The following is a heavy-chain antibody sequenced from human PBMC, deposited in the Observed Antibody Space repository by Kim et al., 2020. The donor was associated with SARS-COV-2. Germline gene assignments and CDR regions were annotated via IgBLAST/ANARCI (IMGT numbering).Heavy chain of an antibody. CDR3: AREAMIVVEEVYFDY. V-gene: IGHV1-18*01. D-gene: IGHD3-22*01. J-gene: IGHJ4*02. CDR2: ISAYNGNT. CDR1: GYTFTSYG. Sequence: ASVKVSCKASGYTFTSYGISWVRQAPGQGLEWMGWISAYNGNTNYAQKLQGRVTMTTDTSTSTAYMELRSLRSDDTAVYYCAREAMIVVEEVYFDYWGQGTLVTVSS.